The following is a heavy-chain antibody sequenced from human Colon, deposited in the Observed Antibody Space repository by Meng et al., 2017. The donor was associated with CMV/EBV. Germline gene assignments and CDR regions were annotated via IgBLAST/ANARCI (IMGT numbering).Heavy chain of an antibody. J-gene: IGHJ4*02. D-gene: IGHD3-10*01. CDR3: AKASFYYASGSSFDF. CDR2: ISASATGS. V-gene: IGHV3-23*01. CDR1: GFNFSDYA. Sequence: GESLKISCAASGFNFSDYAMAWVRQAPGKGLEWVSGISASATGSYHADPVKGRFTISRDNSKNALYLEMNSLRAEDTAKYFCAKASFYYASGSSFDFWGQGTVVTVSS.